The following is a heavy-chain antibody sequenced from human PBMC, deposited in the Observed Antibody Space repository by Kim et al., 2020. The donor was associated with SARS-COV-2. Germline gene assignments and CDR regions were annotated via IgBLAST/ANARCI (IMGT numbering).Heavy chain of an antibody. Sequence: SVKVSCKASGGTFSSYAISWVRQAPGQGLEWMGRIIPIFGIANYAQKFQGRVTITADKSTSTAYMELSSLRSEDTAVYYCAREEVGATHWGYWGQGTLVTVSS. D-gene: IGHD1-26*01. CDR3: AREEVGATHWGY. J-gene: IGHJ4*02. V-gene: IGHV1-69*04. CDR1: GGTFSSYA. CDR2: IIPIFGIA.